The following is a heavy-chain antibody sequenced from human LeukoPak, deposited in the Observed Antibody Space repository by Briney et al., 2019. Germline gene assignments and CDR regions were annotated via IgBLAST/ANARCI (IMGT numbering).Heavy chain of an antibody. V-gene: IGHV3-53*01. CDR1: GFTVNSDY. Sequence: GGSLRLSCAASGFTVNSDYMNWVRQAPGKGLEWVSVIYSGGSTFHTDSVKGRFTISRDNSKNTLYPQMNSLRAEDTAVYYCARDNGDYGGYGMDVWGQGTTVTVSS. J-gene: IGHJ6*02. D-gene: IGHD4-17*01. CDR2: IYSGGST. CDR3: ARDNGDYGGYGMDV.